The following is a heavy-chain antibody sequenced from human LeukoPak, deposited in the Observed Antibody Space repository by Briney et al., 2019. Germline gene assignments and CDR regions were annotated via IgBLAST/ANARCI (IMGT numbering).Heavy chain of an antibody. D-gene: IGHD3-16*02. J-gene: IGHJ4*02. CDR2: IWYDGSNK. CDR3: ARALRDYVWGSYRLDY. CDR1: GFTFSSYG. Sequence: GGSLRLSCAASGFTFSSYGMHWVRQAPGKGLEWVAVIWYDGSNKYYADSVKGRFTISRDNSKNTLYLQMNSLRAEDTAVYYCARALRDYVWGSYRLDYWGQGTLVTVCS. V-gene: IGHV3-33*01.